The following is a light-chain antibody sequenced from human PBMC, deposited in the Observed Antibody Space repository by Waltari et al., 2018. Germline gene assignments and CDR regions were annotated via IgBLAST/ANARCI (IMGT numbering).Light chain of an antibody. V-gene: IGLV1-40*01. CDR3: SSYAGNNRLV. CDR1: RSNIGGYY. J-gene: IGLJ1*01. CDR2: ENN. Sequence: QSVLTQPPSVSGAPGQRVTISCTVSRSNIGGYYVQWYQQLPGTAPKLLIYENNKRPSGVSDRFSGSQSGTSASLTITGLQSEDEADYYCSSYAGNNRLVFGTGTRVTV.